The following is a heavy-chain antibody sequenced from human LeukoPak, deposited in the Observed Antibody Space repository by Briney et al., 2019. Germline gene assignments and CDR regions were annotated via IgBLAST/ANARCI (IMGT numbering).Heavy chain of an antibody. CDR3: ARDSLGITIFGVVIPLYYMDV. V-gene: IGHV1-2*02. CDR2: INPNSGGT. D-gene: IGHD3-3*01. J-gene: IGHJ6*03. CDR1: GYTFTGYY. Sequence: ASVKVSCKASGYTFTGYYMHWVRQAPGQRLEWMGWINPNSGGTNYAQKFQGRVTMTRDTSISTAYMELSRLRSDDTAVYYCARDSLGITIFGVVIPLYYMDVWGKGTTVTVSS.